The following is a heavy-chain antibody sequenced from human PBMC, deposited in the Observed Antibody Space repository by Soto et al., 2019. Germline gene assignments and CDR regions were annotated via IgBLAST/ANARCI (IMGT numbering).Heavy chain of an antibody. CDR3: AKGYGSGGSCYDRGASDI. D-gene: IGHD2-15*01. V-gene: IGHV1-8*01. CDR2: MNPNSGNT. CDR1: GYTFTSYD. J-gene: IGHJ3*02. Sequence: ASVKVSCKASGYTFTSYDINWVRQATGQGLEWMGWMNPNSGNTGYAQKFQGRVTMTRNTSISTAYMELSSLRSEDTAVYYCAKGYGSGGSCYDRGASDISGQGPMVTVS.